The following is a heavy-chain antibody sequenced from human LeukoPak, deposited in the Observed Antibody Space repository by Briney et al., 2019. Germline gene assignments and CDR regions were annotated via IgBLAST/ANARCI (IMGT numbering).Heavy chain of an antibody. CDR1: GGSISSNY. CDR3: ARIVRLRYFDWLLDY. D-gene: IGHD3-9*01. V-gene: IGHV3-53*01. CDR2: IYSGGST. J-gene: IGHJ4*02. Sequence: ETLSLTCTASGGSISSNYMSWVRQAPGKGLEWVSVIYSGGSTYYADSVKGRFTISRDNSKNTLYLQMNSLRAEDTAVYYCARIVRLRYFDWLLDYWGQGTLVTVSS.